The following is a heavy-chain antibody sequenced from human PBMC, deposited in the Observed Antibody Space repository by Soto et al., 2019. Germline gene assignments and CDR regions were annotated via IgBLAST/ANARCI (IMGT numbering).Heavy chain of an antibody. V-gene: IGHV3-23*01. CDR2: ISGSGGST. CDR1: GFTFSSYA. Sequence: VPLLESGGGLVQPGGSLRLSCAASGFTFSSYAMSWVRQAPGKGLEWVSAISGSGGSTYYADSVKGRFTISRDNSKNTLYLQMNSLRAEDTAVYYCAKGDYSNYYYGMDVWGQGTTVTVSS. D-gene: IGHD4-4*01. CDR3: AKGDYSNYYYGMDV. J-gene: IGHJ6*02.